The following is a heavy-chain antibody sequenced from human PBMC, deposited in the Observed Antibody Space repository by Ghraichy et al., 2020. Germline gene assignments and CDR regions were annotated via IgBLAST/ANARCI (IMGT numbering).Heavy chain of an antibody. CDR1: GFTFSSYE. D-gene: IGHD3-22*01. CDR2: ISSNGGST. V-gene: IGHV3-64D*09. CDR3: VKGRGQWYDSSGYPDAFDI. Sequence: GESLNISCAASGFTFSSYEMNWVRQAPGKGLEYVSAISSNGGSTYYADSVKGRFTISRDNSKNTLYLQMSSLRAEDTAVYYCVKGRGQWYDSSGYPDAFDIWGQGTMVTVSS. J-gene: IGHJ3*02.